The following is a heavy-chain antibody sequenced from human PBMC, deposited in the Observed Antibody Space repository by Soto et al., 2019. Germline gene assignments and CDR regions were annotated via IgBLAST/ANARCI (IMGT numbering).Heavy chain of an antibody. J-gene: IGHJ6*02. CDR1: GGSFSGYY. CDR3: AREEVSQWFTKGYGGMDV. CDR2: INHSGST. D-gene: IGHD2-8*01. Sequence: QVQLQQWGAGLLKPSETLSLTCAVYGGSFSGYYWSWIRQPPGKGLEWIGEINHSGSTNYNPSLKCRVTISVDTYKNQFSLKLSSVTAADTAVFYCAREEVSQWFTKGYGGMDVWGQGTTVTVSS. V-gene: IGHV4-34*01.